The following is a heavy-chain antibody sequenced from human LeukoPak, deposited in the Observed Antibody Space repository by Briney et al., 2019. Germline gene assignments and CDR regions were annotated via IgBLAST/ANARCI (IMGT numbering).Heavy chain of an antibody. CDR1: GFTFSSYS. J-gene: IGHJ4*02. CDR2: ISSSSSYI. CDR3: ARAPTFSGWFDY. D-gene: IGHD6-19*01. Sequence: AGGSLRLSCAASGFTFSSYSMNWVRQAPGKGLEWVSSISSSSSYIYYADSVKGRFTISRDNAKSSLYLQMNSLRAEDTAVYYCARAPTFSGWFDYWGQGTLVTVSS. V-gene: IGHV3-21*01.